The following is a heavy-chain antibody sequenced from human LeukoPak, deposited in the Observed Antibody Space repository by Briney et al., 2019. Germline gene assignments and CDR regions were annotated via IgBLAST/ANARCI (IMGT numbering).Heavy chain of an antibody. CDR1: GGSISSSRYY. CDR3: ARQGLDGGAFY. Sequence: PSETLSLTCTVSGGSISSSRYYWGWIRQPPGKGLEWIGSIYYSGSTYYNPSLKSRVTISVDTSKNQFSLKLSSVTAADTAVYYCARQGLDGGAFYWGQGTLVTVSS. D-gene: IGHD4-23*01. V-gene: IGHV4-39*01. J-gene: IGHJ4*02. CDR2: IYYSGST.